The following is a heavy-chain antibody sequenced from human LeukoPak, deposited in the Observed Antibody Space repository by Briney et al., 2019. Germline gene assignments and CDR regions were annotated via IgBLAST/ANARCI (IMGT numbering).Heavy chain of an antibody. V-gene: IGHV3-48*03. Sequence: SGGSLRLSCAASGFTFSSYEMNWVRQAPGKGLEWVSYMSSSGSTIYYADSVKGRFTISRDNAKNSLYLQMNSLRAEDTAVYYCARDLYGDYTVGLFDYWGQGTLVTVSS. CDR3: ARDLYGDYTVGLFDY. D-gene: IGHD4-17*01. CDR1: GFTFSSYE. CDR2: MSSSGSTI. J-gene: IGHJ4*02.